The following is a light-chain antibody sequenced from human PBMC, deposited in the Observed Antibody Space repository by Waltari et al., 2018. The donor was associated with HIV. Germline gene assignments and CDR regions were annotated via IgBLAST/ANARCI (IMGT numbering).Light chain of an antibody. Sequence: DIQITQSPSSLSASVGDRITISCRASQNIFSYLNWYQQRTGKAPKLLMYAASNLEGGVPARFSGSGSETGFNLTVSSLQAEDFATYYCQQSYRIPYSFGHGTKVEI. CDR1: QNIFSY. CDR2: AAS. V-gene: IGKV1-39*01. J-gene: IGKJ2*01. CDR3: QQSYRIPYS.